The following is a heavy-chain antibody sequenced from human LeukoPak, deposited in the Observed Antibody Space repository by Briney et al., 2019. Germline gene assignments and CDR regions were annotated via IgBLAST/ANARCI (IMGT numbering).Heavy chain of an antibody. CDR3: ATLRIAAAGTHYYYYYGMDV. CDR1: GGSFSGYY. Sequence: PSETLSLTCAVYGGSFSGYYWSWTRQPPGKGLEWIGEINHSGSTNYNPSLKSRVTISVDTSKNQFSLKLSSVTAADTAVYYCATLRIAAAGTHYYYYYGMDVWGQGTTVTVSS. V-gene: IGHV4-34*01. CDR2: INHSGST. D-gene: IGHD6-13*01. J-gene: IGHJ6*02.